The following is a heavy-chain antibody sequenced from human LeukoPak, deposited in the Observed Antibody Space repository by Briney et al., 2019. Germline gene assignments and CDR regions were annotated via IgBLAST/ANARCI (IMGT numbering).Heavy chain of an antibody. CDR3: ARAGAWWELLHFDY. Sequence: GGSLSLSCAASGFTFSNYWMSWVRQAPGKGLEWVANIKQDGSEKYYVDSVKGRFTISRDNAKNSLYLQMNSLRAEDTAVYYCARAGAWWELLHFDYWGQGTLVTVSS. D-gene: IGHD1-26*01. J-gene: IGHJ4*02. CDR2: IKQDGSEK. V-gene: IGHV3-7*04. CDR1: GFTFSNYW.